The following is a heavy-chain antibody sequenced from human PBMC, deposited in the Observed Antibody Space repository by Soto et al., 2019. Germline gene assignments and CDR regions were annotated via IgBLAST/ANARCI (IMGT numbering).Heavy chain of an antibody. CDR1: GGSFSGYY. D-gene: IGHD2-2*01. CDR3: ARGVPAAMIYYYYYMDV. V-gene: IGHV4-34*01. J-gene: IGHJ6*03. CDR2: INHSGST. Sequence: QVQLQQWGAGLLKPSETLSLTCAVSGGSFSGYYWSLIRQPPGKWLEWSGEINHSGSTNYNTSLKSRVTISVDTSKNQFSLKLSSVTAADTAVYYCARGVPAAMIYYYYYMDVWGKGTTVTVSS.